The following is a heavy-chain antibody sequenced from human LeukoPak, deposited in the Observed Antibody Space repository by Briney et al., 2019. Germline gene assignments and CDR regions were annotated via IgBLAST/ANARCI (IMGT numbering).Heavy chain of an antibody. V-gene: IGHV4-61*02. CDR1: GGSISSGSYY. J-gene: IGHJ3*02. Sequence: SQTLSLTCTVSGGSISSGSYYWSWIRQPAGKGLEWIGRIYTSGSTNYNPSLKSRVTISVDTSKNQFSLKLSSVTAADTAAYYCARRDFWRDTRAFDIWGQGTMVTVSS. D-gene: IGHD3-3*01. CDR2: IYTSGST. CDR3: ARRDFWRDTRAFDI.